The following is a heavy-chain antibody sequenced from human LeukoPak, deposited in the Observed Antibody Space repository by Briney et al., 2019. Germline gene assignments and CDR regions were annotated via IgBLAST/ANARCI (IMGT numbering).Heavy chain of an antibody. V-gene: IGHV3-73*01. CDR1: GFTFSDYY. J-gene: IGHJ3*02. Sequence: GGSLGLSCAASGFTFSDYYMSWIRQASGKGLEWVGRIRSKPNGYATAFAASVKGRFTISRDDSQNTAYLQMNSLKTEDTAVYYCGADDAFDIWGQGTLVTVSS. CDR3: GADDAFDI. CDR2: IRSKPNGYAT.